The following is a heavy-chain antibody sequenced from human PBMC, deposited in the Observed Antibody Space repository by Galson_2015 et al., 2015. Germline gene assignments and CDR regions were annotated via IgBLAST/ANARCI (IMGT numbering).Heavy chain of an antibody. Sequence: SLRLSCAASGFTFSSCGMHWVRQAPGKGLEWVALISDEGSIKEYADSVKGRFTISRDNSKNTLSLQMNSLSAEDTAIYYCAKDNEGYCSDGHCYSYYYYGMDVWGQGTTVTVSS. CDR3: AKDNEGYCSDGHCYSYYYYGMDV. CDR2: ISDEGSIK. CDR1: GFTFSSCG. V-gene: IGHV3-30*18. D-gene: IGHD2-15*01. J-gene: IGHJ6*02.